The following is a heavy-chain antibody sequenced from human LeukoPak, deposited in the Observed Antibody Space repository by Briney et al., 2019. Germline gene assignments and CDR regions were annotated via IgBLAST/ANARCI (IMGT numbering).Heavy chain of an antibody. CDR2: TYYRSKWNN. CDR3: ARSSGWYDY. V-gene: IGHV6-1*01. J-gene: IGHJ4*02. CDR1: GDSVSSNSAA. Sequence: SQTLSLTYAISGDSVSSNSAAWNWLRQSPSRGLEWLGRTYYRSKWNNDYAVSVKSRIIINPDTSKNQFSLQLNSVTPEDTAVYYCARSSGWYDYWGQGTLVTVSS. D-gene: IGHD6-19*01.